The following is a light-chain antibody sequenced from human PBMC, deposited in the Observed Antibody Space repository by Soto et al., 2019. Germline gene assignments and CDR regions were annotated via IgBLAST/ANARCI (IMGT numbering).Light chain of an antibody. J-gene: IGKJ3*01. CDR1: QNVTSTY. V-gene: IGKV3-20*01. CDR2: AAF. Sequence: VLTQSPGTLSLSPGERASLSCRASQNVTSTYLAWYQQRPGQPPRLLIYAAFSRATGVPDRFSASGSGTEFTLTITRLEPEDFAVYYCQQYGSSPVTFGPGTKVDIK. CDR3: QQYGSSPVT.